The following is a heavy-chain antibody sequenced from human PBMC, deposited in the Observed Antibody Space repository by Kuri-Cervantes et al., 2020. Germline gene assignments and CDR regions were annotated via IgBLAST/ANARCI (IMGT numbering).Heavy chain of an antibody. V-gene: IGHV1-46*01. D-gene: IGHD3-16*01. J-gene: IGHJ4*02. CDR2: INPSGGST. Sequence: ASVKVSCKASGYTFTSYYMHWVRQAPGQGLEWMGIINPSGGSTSYAQKFQGRVTMTRDTSKNQFSLKLSSVTAADTAVYYCAASGGRVLDYWGQGTLVTVSS. CDR1: GYTFTSYY. CDR3: AASGGRVLDY.